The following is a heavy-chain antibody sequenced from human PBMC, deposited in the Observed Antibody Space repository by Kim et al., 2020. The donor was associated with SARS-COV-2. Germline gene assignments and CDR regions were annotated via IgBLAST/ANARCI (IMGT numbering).Heavy chain of an antibody. CDR2: IIPIFGTA. J-gene: IGHJ4*02. CDR3: ASPQAPGSPTFDY. Sequence: SVKVSCKASGGTFSSYAISWVRQAPGQGLEWMGGIIPIFGTANYAQKFQGRVTITADESTSTAYMELSSLRSEDTAVYYCASPQAPGSPTFDYWGQGTLVTVSS. CDR1: GGTFSSYA. V-gene: IGHV1-69*13.